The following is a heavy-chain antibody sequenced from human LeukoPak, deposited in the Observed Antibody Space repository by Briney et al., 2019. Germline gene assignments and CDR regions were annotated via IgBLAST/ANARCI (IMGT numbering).Heavy chain of an antibody. D-gene: IGHD5-24*01. V-gene: IGHV3-30*04. CDR1: GFAFSKYN. CDR3: AKDRRDGYNYASRYYYGMDV. Sequence: GGSLRLSCAASGFAFSKYNMHWVRQAPGKGLEWVAVTSNDGKIKYYADSVKGRFTISRDNSKNTLYLQMNSLRAEDTAVYYCAKDRRDGYNYASRYYYGMDVWGQGTTVTVSS. CDR2: TSNDGKIK. J-gene: IGHJ6*02.